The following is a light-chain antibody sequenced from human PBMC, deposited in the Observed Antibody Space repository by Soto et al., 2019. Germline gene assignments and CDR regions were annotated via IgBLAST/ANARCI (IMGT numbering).Light chain of an antibody. CDR3: QQRSNRPLT. CDR1: QDIRSH. J-gene: IGKJ5*01. Sequence: ENVLTQSPGTLSLSPGERVTLSCRASQDIRSHLAWYQQKPGQAPRLLIFDASSRATGIPDRFSGSGSGTDFTLTISSLDPEDFAVYYCQQRSNRPLTFGQGTRLEIK. CDR2: DAS. V-gene: IGKV3-11*01.